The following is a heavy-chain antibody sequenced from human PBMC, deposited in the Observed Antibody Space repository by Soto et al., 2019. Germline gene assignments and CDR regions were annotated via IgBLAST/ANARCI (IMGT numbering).Heavy chain of an antibody. CDR1: GFTFSSYA. J-gene: IGHJ4*02. CDR3: ASRSSGWYFDY. D-gene: IGHD6-19*01. V-gene: IGHV3-23*01. Sequence: EVQLLESGGGLVQPGGSLRLSCAASGFTFSSYAMNWVRQAPGKGLEWVSVISGSGGSTYYADSVKGRFTISRDKSKNTLYLQMNSLRVEDTAVYYCASRSSGWYFDYWGQGTLVTVSS. CDR2: ISGSGGST.